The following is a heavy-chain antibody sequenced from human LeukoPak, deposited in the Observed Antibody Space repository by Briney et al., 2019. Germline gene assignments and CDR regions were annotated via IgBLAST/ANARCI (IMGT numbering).Heavy chain of an antibody. CDR3: ARARDILTGYDQYYFDY. J-gene: IGHJ4*02. Sequence: ASVKVSCKASGGTFSSYAISWVRQAPGQGLEWMGGIIPIFGTANYAQKFQGRVTITTDESTSTAYMELSSLRSDDTAVYYCARARDILTGYDQYYFDYWGQGTLVTVSS. CDR2: IIPIFGTA. CDR1: GGTFSSYA. V-gene: IGHV1-69*05. D-gene: IGHD3-9*01.